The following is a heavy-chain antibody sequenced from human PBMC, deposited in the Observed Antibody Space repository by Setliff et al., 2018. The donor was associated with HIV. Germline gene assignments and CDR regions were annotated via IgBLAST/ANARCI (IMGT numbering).Heavy chain of an antibody. V-gene: IGHV4-61*02. CDR3: ASGRSVVSNYFWDYMDV. CDR2: IYTSGST. D-gene: IGHD4-4*01. CDR1: GGSISSGSYS. Sequence: SETLSLTCSVSGGSISSGSYSWSWIRQPAGKGLEWIGRIYTSGSTKYNPSLKSRVTISVDTSKNQFSLKVSSVTAADTAVYYCASGRSVVSNYFWDYMDVWGNGTTVTVSS. J-gene: IGHJ6*03.